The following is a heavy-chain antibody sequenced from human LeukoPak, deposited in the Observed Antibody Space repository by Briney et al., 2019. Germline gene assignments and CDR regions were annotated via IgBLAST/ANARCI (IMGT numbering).Heavy chain of an antibody. Sequence: GGSLRLSCITSGFTFGDYGMHWVRQAPGKGLEWVAFIRHDGINKYYAESVKGRFTISRDNSKNTLYLQMNSLRAEDTAVYYCAKGSKLLLFTRDHYMDVWGKGTTVTISS. J-gene: IGHJ6*03. V-gene: IGHV3-30*02. CDR3: AKGSKLLLFTRDHYMDV. D-gene: IGHD2/OR15-2a*01. CDR1: GFTFGDYG. CDR2: IRHDGINK.